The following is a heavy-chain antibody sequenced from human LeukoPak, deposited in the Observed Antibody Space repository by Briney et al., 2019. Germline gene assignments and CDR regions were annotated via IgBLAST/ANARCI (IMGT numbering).Heavy chain of an antibody. CDR1: GFTFSSYG. V-gene: IGHV3-30*02. Sequence: PGGSLRLSCAASGFTFSSYGMHWVRQAPGKGLEWVAFIRYDGSNKYYAHSVKGRFTISRDNSKNTLFLQMNSLRPEDTAVYYCAKDSLGTRTVTLDYWGQGTLVTVSS. CDR2: IRYDGSNK. D-gene: IGHD4-17*01. CDR3: AKDSLGTRTVTLDY. J-gene: IGHJ4*02.